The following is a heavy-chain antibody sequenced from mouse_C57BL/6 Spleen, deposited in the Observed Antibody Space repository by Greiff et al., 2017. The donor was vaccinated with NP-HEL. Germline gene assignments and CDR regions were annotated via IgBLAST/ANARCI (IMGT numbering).Heavy chain of an antibody. CDR3: ARSATAKAMDY. J-gene: IGHJ4*01. Sequence: QVQLQQPGAELVRPGSSVKLSCKASGYTFTSYWMDWVKQRPGQGLEWIGNIYPSDSETHYNQKFKDKATLTVDKSSSTAYMQLSSLTSEDSAVYYCARSATAKAMDYWGQGTSVTVSS. CDR1: GYTFTSYW. V-gene: IGHV1-61*01. CDR2: IYPSDSET. D-gene: IGHD1-2*01.